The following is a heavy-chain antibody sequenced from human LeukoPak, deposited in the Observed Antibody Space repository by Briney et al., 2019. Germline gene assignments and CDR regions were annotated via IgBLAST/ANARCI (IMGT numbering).Heavy chain of an antibody. Sequence: NPSETLSLTCAVSGGSISSSNWWSWVRQPAGKGLEWIGRIYTSGSTNYNPSLKSRVTISVDTSKNQFSLKLSSVTAADTAVYYCARSAGPSAYDSSGYYYLPYYYYYMDVWGKGTTVTVSS. CDR1: GGSISSSNW. J-gene: IGHJ6*03. V-gene: IGHV4-61*02. CDR3: ARSAGPSAYDSSGYYYLPYYYYYMDV. D-gene: IGHD3-22*01. CDR2: IYTSGST.